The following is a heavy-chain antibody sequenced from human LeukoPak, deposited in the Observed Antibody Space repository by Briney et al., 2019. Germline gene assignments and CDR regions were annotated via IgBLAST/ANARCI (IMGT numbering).Heavy chain of an antibody. V-gene: IGHV3-23*01. D-gene: IGHD3-3*01. CDR3: AKNYDFWSGYYPANNWFDP. CDR2: ISGSGGST. Sequence: GGSLRLSCAASGFTFSSYAMSWVRQAPGKGLEWVSAISGSGGSTYYADSVKGRFTFSRDNSKNTLYLQMNSLRAEDTAVYYCAKNYDFWSGYYPANNWFDPWGQGTLVTVSS. J-gene: IGHJ5*02. CDR1: GFTFSSYA.